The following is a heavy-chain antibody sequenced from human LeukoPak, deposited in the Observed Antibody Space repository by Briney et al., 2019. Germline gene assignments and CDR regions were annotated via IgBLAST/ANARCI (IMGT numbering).Heavy chain of an antibody. CDR3: ARDATTVPLYNWFDP. Sequence: GGSLRLSCAASGFTFNNAWMSWVRQAPGKGLEWVSSISSSSSYIYYADSVKGRFTISRDNAKNSLYLQMNSLRAEDTAVYYCARDATTVPLYNWFDPWGQGTLVTVSS. CDR2: ISSSSSYI. D-gene: IGHD4-17*01. V-gene: IGHV3-21*01. J-gene: IGHJ5*02. CDR1: GFTFNNAW.